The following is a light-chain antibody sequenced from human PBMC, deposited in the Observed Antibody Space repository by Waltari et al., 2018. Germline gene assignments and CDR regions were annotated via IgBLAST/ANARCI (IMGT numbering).Light chain of an antibody. J-gene: IGLJ1*01. CDR3: QVWDAKTDPGV. V-gene: IGLV3-21*01. Sequence: SYVLTQPPSVSVAPGETARITCGGNNIESKSVHWYRQRPGQAPVVVISYDNDRAAGIPERFAGSNSGNTATLTISRVEAGDEADYYCQVWDAKTDPGVFGTGTEVTVL. CDR2: YDN. CDR1: NIESKS.